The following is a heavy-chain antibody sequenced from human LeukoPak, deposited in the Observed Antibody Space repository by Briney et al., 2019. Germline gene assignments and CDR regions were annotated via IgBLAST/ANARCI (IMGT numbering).Heavy chain of an antibody. Sequence: EASVKVSCKASGGTFSSYAISWVRQAPGQGLEWMGGIIPIFGTANYAQKFQGRVTITTDESTSTAYMELSSLRSEDTAVYYCARGHYPITMVRGAMFGYYYMDVWGKGTTVTVSS. CDR3: ARGHYPITMVRGAMFGYYYMDV. CDR1: GGTFSSYA. D-gene: IGHD3-10*01. V-gene: IGHV1-69*05. J-gene: IGHJ6*03. CDR2: IIPIFGTA.